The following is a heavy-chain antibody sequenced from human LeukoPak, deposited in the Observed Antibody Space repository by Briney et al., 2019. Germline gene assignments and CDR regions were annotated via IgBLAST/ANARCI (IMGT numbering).Heavy chain of an antibody. CDR3: ARRAYSSGAH. CDR1: GGSISSYY. D-gene: IGHD6-19*01. J-gene: IGHJ4*02. CDR2: IYYGGST. V-gene: IGHV4-59*08. Sequence: SETLSLTCTVSGGSISSYYWSWIRQPPGKGLEWIGYIYYGGSTNYNPTLKSRVTISADTSKNQFSLKLSSVTAADTAVDYCARRAYSSGAHWGQGTLVTVSS.